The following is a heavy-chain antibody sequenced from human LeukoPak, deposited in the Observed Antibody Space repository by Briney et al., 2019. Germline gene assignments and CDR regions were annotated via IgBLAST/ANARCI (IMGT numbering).Heavy chain of an antibody. CDR1: GFTFSSYW. Sequence: GGTLRLSCAASGFTFSSYWVNWVRHAPGKGLERVANMNHDGSEKYQIDSVKGRFTISRDNAKNSLYLQMNSLRVEDTAIYYCARYFFDSYTSSFRIDSWGQGTLVTVSS. J-gene: IGHJ5*01. CDR3: ARYFFDSYTSSFRIDS. CDR2: MNHDGSEK. D-gene: IGHD3-16*01. V-gene: IGHV3-7*01.